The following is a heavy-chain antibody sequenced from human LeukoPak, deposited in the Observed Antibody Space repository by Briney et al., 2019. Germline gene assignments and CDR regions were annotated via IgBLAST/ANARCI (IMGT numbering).Heavy chain of an antibody. Sequence: PGGSLRLSCAASGFTFDDYAMHWVRQAPGEGLEWVSGISWSSGNIGYADSVRGRFTISRDSAKNSLYLQMNSLRAEDTALYYCAKDLSSEGYYPLIDYWGQGTLVTVSS. CDR1: GFTFDDYA. V-gene: IGHV3-9*01. D-gene: IGHD2-15*01. CDR2: ISWSSGNI. J-gene: IGHJ4*02. CDR3: AKDLSSEGYYPLIDY.